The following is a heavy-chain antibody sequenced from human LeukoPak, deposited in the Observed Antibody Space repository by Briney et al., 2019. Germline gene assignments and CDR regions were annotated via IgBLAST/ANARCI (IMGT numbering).Heavy chain of an antibody. CDR3: ARLIVAAAVDY. D-gene: IGHD6-13*01. Sequence: PSETLSLTCTVSGGSISSCSYYWGWIRQPPGKRLASIGSIYYSASTYYNPSLKSRVTTPVDTSKHQFSLKLRSVTAADTAVYYCARLIVAAAVDYWGQGTLVTVSS. J-gene: IGHJ4*02. CDR2: IYYSAST. CDR1: GGSISSCSYY. V-gene: IGHV4-39*01.